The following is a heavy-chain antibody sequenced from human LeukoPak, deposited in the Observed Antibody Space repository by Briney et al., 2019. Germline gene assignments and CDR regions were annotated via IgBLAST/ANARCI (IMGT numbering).Heavy chain of an antibody. J-gene: IGHJ5*02. CDR2: INNDGSGT. CDR3: VRGGESTWS. D-gene: IGHD2-15*01. V-gene: IGHV3-74*01. Sequence: GGSLRLSCAASGFTFSNYWMHWVRQAPGKGPVWVSRINNDGSGTTYADSVKGRFTISRDDAKNTLYLQMNSLRAEDTAVYYCVRGGESTWSWGQGTLVTVSS. CDR1: GFTFSNYW.